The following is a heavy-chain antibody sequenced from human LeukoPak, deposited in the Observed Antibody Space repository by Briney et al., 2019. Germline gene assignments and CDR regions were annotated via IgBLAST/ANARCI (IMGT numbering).Heavy chain of an antibody. CDR2: IIPIFGTA. CDR1: GGTLSIYV. CDR3: AGRSMVGATENFFDY. Sequence: TVNLSCKASGGTLSIYVIGWGRQAPGQGLEWMGRIIPIFGTANYAQTLQGRVTITADESTTTAYMDLSSLRSEDTAVFYCAGRSMVGATENFFDYWGQGTLVTVSS. V-gene: IGHV1-69*13. D-gene: IGHD1-26*01. J-gene: IGHJ4*02.